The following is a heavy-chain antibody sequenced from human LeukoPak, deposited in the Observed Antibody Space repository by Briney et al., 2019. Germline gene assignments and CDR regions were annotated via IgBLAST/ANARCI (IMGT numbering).Heavy chain of an antibody. CDR2: IKQDGSEK. CDR1: GFTFSSYW. CDR3: ARDRDGYGYYFDY. Sequence: GGSLRLSCAASGFTFSSYWMSWVRQAPGKGLEWVANIKQDGSEKYYVDSVKGRFTISRDNAKNSLYLQMNSLRAEDTAVYYCARDRDGYGYYFDYWGQGTLVTVSS. D-gene: IGHD5-18*01. V-gene: IGHV3-7*01. J-gene: IGHJ4*02.